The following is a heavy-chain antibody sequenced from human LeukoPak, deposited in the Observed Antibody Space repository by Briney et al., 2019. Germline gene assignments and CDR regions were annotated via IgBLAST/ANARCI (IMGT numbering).Heavy chain of an antibody. D-gene: IGHD3-16*01. J-gene: IGHJ4*02. V-gene: IGHV4-4*07. CDR1: GGSITSYY. Sequence: SETLSLTCTVSGGSITSYYWSWIRQPAGKGLEWIGRIYSSGSTNFNPSLKSRVTMSVDTSKNQISLNLTSVTAADTAVYYCARAPTRAGGGALFDYWGQGTLVTVSS. CDR3: ARAPTRAGGGALFDY. CDR2: IYSSGST.